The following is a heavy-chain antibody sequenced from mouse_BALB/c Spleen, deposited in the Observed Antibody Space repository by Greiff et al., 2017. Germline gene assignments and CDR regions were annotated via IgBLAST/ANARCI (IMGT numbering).Heavy chain of an antibody. CDR2: INPYNDGT. CDR1: GYTFTSYV. J-gene: IGHJ4*01. V-gene: IGHV1-14*01. CDR3: ARWDYYGSSYFYAMDY. Sequence: EVQLQQSGPELVKPGASVKMSCKASGYTFTSYVMHWVRQKPGQCLEWIGYINPYNDGTKYNEKFKGKATLTSDKSSSTAYMELSSLTSEDSAVYYCARWDYYGSSYFYAMDYWGQGTSVTVSS. D-gene: IGHD1-1*01.